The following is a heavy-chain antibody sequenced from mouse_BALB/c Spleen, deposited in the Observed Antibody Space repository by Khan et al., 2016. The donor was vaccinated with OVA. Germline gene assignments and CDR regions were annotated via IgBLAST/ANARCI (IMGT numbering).Heavy chain of an antibody. CDR2: INPSTGYI. J-gene: IGHJ3*01. V-gene: IGHV1-7*01. CDR3: TRRGLFGIFVY. CDR1: GYAFTTYW. Sequence: QVQLQQSGAELAKPGSSVKMSCVASGYAFTTYWMHWIKQRPGQGLEWIGYINPSTGYIENNQKFKDKATLTTDASSSTAYMQLSSLTSEDSAVXYCTRRGLFGIFVYWGQGTQVTVSA. D-gene: IGHD1-1*02.